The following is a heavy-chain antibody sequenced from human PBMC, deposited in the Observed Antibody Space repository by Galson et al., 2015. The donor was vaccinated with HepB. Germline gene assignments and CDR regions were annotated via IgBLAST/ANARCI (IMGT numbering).Heavy chain of an antibody. V-gene: IGHV1-2*02. CDR2: INSNSGGT. Sequence: SVKVSCKASGYTFIGHYIHWVRQAPGQGLEWVGWINSNSGGTYYAQRFRGRVTMTRDTSISTAYMELSRLRSDDTAVYFCARADYYYYYMDVWGKGTTVTVSS. CDR3: ARADYYYYYMDV. CDR1: GYTFIGHY. J-gene: IGHJ6*03.